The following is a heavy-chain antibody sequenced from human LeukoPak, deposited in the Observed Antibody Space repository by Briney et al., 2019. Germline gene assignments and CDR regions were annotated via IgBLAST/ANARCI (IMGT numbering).Heavy chain of an antibody. J-gene: IGHJ4*02. CDR3: ARDGRDGYNYFDY. V-gene: IGHV4-30-2*01. D-gene: IGHD5-24*01. CDR2: IYHSGST. Sequence: SETLSLTCTVSGGSISSGGYYWSWIRQPPGKGLEWIGYIYHSGSTYYNPSLKSRVTMSLDRSKNQFSLKLSSVTAADTAVYYCARDGRDGYNYFDYWGQGTLVTVSS. CDR1: GGSISSGGYY.